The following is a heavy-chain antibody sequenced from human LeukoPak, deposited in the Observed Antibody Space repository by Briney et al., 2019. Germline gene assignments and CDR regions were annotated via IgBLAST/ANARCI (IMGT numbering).Heavy chain of an antibody. CDR2: MYHGGST. CDR3: ASTNDFGDYMGA. J-gene: IGHJ5*02. V-gene: IGHV4-30-2*01. CDR1: GGSISSGGYS. D-gene: IGHD4-17*01. Sequence: SETLSLTCAVSGGSISSGGYSGSWIRQPPGEAVEWIGYMYHGGSTYYNPSLEGRVTISVDRSKNQLSLKVSSVTAADTAVYYCASTNDFGDYMGAWGQGILVTVSS.